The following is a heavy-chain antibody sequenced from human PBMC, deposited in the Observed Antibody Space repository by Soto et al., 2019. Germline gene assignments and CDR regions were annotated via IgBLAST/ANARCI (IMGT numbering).Heavy chain of an antibody. CDR3: AREGHEGWFDP. Sequence: QVQLVESGGGVVQPGRSLRLSCAASGFTFTTYGFHWVRQAPGKGLEWVALIWSDGSNRYYADSVKGRFTISRDNFKNTLYLDMNSLRAEDTAVYYCAREGHEGWFDPWGQGTLVTVSS. CDR1: GFTFTTYG. J-gene: IGHJ5*02. V-gene: IGHV3-33*01. CDR2: IWSDGSNR.